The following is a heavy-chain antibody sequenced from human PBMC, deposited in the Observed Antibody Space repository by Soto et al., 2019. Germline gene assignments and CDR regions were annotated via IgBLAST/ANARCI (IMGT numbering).Heavy chain of an antibody. Sequence: ASVKVSCKASGGTFSSYAISWVRQAPGQGLEWMGGIIPIFGTANYAQKFQGRVTITADESTSTAYMELSSLRSEDTAVYYCARIIVVVPAASVRYYYYGMDVWGRGTTVTVSS. J-gene: IGHJ6*02. V-gene: IGHV1-69*13. CDR3: ARIIVVVPAASVRYYYYGMDV. CDR2: IIPIFGTA. CDR1: GGTFSSYA. D-gene: IGHD2-2*01.